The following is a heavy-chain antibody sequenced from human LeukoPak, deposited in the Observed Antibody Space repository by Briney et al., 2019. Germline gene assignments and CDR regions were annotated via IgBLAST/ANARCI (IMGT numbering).Heavy chain of an antibody. CDR3: AKEGPDYSFDP. Sequence: PGRSLSLSCATSGFTFRNYGIHWVRQAPSKGLEWIAVICYDGSKMYYADSVRGRFTISRDYSRNTVKLRMNSLRVEDSAIYYCAKEGPDYSFDPRGQGSRVTGSS. D-gene: IGHD4-11*01. J-gene: IGHJ5*02. CDR1: GFTFRNYG. V-gene: IGHV3-33*06. CDR2: ICYDGSKM.